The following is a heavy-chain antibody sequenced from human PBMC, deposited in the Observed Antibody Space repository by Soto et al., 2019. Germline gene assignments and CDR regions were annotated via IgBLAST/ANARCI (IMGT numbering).Heavy chain of an antibody. CDR2: ISAYNGNT. D-gene: IGHD2-2*01. Sequence: QVQLVQSGAEVKKPGASVKVSCKASGYTFTSYGISWVRQAPGQGLEWMGWISAYNGNTNYAQKLQGRVTMTTDTYTSIAYMELRILRSDDTAVYYCARRPLTAKVVPDNYYYYYGMDVWGQGTTVTVSS. V-gene: IGHV1-18*01. J-gene: IGHJ6*02. CDR3: ARRPLTAKVVPDNYYYYYGMDV. CDR1: GYTFTSYG.